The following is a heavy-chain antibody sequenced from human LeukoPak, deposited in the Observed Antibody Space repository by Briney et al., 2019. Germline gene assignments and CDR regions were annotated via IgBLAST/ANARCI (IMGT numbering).Heavy chain of an antibody. D-gene: IGHD3-10*01. V-gene: IGHV5-51*01. CDR2: IYPGDSDT. J-gene: IGHJ6*03. Sequence: PGESPKISCKGSGYSFTSYWIGWVRQMPGKGLEWMGIIYPGDSDTRYSPSFQGQVTISADKSISTAYLQWSSLKASDTAMYYCARHVSGSGSYNYYYMDVWGKGTTVTVSS. CDR1: GYSFTSYW. CDR3: ARHVSGSGSYNYYYMDV.